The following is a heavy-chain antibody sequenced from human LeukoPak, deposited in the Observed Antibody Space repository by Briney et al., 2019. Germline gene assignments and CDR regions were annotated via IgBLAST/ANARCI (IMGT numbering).Heavy chain of an antibody. CDR1: GFSFSSYT. Sequence: NPGGSLRLSCAASGFSFSSYTMNWVRQAPGKGLEWVSSISSSSTYIYYRDSVKGRFTISRDNAKNSLYLQMNSLRAEDTAVYYCAREPRAVTGSAGDYWGQGTLVTVSS. CDR3: AREPRAVTGSAGDY. V-gene: IGHV3-21*01. CDR2: ISSSSTYI. J-gene: IGHJ4*02. D-gene: IGHD6-19*01.